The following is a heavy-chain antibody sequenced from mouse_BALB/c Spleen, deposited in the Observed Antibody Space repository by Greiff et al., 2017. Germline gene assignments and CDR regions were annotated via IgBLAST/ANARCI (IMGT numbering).Heavy chain of an antibody. V-gene: IGHV5-6-2*01. Sequence: EVKLVESGGGLVKLGGSLKLSCAASGFTFSSYYMSWVRQTPEKRLELVAAINSNGGSTYYPDTVKGRFTISRDNAKNTLYLQMSSLKSEDTALYYCARHTDRYDGFAYWGQGTLVTVSA. CDR3: ARHTDRYDGFAY. J-gene: IGHJ3*01. CDR1: GFTFSSYY. CDR2: INSNGGST. D-gene: IGHD2-14*01.